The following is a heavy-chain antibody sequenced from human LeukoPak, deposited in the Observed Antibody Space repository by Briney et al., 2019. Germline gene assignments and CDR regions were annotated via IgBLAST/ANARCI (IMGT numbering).Heavy chain of an antibody. Sequence: SQTLSLTCTVSGGSIRSGSYYWSWIRQPAGKGLEWIGHIYTRGTTNYNPSVKSRVTVSLDTSKSQISLKLSSVTAADTVIYYCARVYTVMGATTVDHYHYYMDVWGKGTTVTVSS. V-gene: IGHV4-61*09. CDR1: GGSIRSGSYY. CDR3: ARVYTVMGATTVDHYHYYMDV. D-gene: IGHD5-18*01. J-gene: IGHJ6*03. CDR2: IYTRGTT.